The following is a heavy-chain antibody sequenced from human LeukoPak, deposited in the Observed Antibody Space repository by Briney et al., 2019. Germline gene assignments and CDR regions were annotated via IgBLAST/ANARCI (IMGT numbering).Heavy chain of an antibody. CDR1: GFTLSSYA. CDR3: AKDITIFGVVIEDAFDI. V-gene: IGHV3-23*01. J-gene: IGHJ3*02. Sequence: PGGSLRLSCAASGFTLSSYAMSWVRQAPGKGLEWVSAISGSGGSTYYADSVKGRFTISRDNSKNTLYLQMNSLRAEDTAVYYCAKDITIFGVVIEDAFDIWGQGTMVTVSS. CDR2: ISGSGGST. D-gene: IGHD3-3*01.